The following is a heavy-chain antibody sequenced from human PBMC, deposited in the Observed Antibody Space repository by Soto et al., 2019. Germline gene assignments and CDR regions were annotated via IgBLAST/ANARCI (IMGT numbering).Heavy chain of an antibody. CDR2: ISGSGRTI. V-gene: IGHV3-23*01. D-gene: IGHD1-26*01. Sequence: PGGSLRLSCSASGLDFSSEVMCWVRQAPGKGLEWVSSISGSGRTIYHADSMRGRFAISRDNSKNSLYLQLNNLRVDDTAVYSCAKVGPSYYYGMDVWGQGTTVTV. J-gene: IGHJ6*02. CDR1: GLDFSSEV. CDR3: AKVGPSYYYGMDV.